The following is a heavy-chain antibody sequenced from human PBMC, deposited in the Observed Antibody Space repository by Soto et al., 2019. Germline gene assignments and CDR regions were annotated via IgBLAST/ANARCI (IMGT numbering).Heavy chain of an antibody. Sequence: GGSLRLSCAASGFTFSSYSMNWVRQAPGKGLEWVSSISSSSSYIYYADSVKGRFTISRDNAKNSLYLQMNSLRAEDTAVYYCARRNGGDYYYYYYMDVWGKGTTVTVSS. V-gene: IGHV3-21*01. J-gene: IGHJ6*03. CDR2: ISSSSSYI. CDR3: ARRNGGDYYYYYYMDV. D-gene: IGHD4-17*01. CDR1: GFTFSSYS.